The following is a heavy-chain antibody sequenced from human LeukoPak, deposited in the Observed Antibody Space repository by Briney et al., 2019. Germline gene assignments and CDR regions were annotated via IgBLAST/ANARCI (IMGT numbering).Heavy chain of an antibody. CDR3: ARQSTYSNYRFDP. D-gene: IGHD4-11*01. V-gene: IGHV4-39*01. J-gene: IGHJ5*02. CDR1: GGSISSSSYY. CDR2: IYYSGST. Sequence: PSETLSLTCTVSGGSISSSSYYWGWIRQPPGKGLEWIGSIYYSGSTYYNPSLKSRVTISVDTSKNQFSLKLSSVTAADTAVYYCARQSTYSNYRFDPWGQGTLVTVSS.